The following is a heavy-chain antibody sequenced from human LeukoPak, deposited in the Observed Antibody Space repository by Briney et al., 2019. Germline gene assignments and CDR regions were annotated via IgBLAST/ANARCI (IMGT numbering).Heavy chain of an antibody. V-gene: IGHV4-59*01. CDR1: GXSISSYY. J-gene: IGHJ4*02. D-gene: IGHD2-8*02. Sequence: SETLSLTCTVSGXSISSYYCNWIRQPPGKGLEWIVEIYNSGSANYNPSLQSRVTISVDTSKNEFSLKLSSVTAADTAVYYCVTGYWEFDCWGQGTLVTVSS. CDR2: IYNSGSA. CDR3: VTGYWEFDC.